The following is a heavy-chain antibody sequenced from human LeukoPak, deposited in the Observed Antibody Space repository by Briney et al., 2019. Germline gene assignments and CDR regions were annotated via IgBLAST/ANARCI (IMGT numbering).Heavy chain of an antibody. CDR1: GYTFTSYY. CDR3: ARALTYYYDSSGVGGQDFDF. CDR2: ISPIFGTA. D-gene: IGHD3-22*01. J-gene: IGHJ4*02. Sequence: AASVTVSCKASGYTFTSYYMHWVRQAPGQGLEWMGGISPIFGTANYAQRFQGRVTITADESTTTAYMELRSLRSEDTAVYYCARALTYYYDSSGVGGQDFDFWGQGTLVTVSS. V-gene: IGHV1-69*13.